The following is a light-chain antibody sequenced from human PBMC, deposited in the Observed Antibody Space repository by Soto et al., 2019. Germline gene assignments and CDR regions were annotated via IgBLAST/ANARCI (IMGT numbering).Light chain of an antibody. CDR1: SSDIDGYNY. J-gene: IGLJ1*01. CDR3: CSYAGTYTYV. Sequence: QSALTQPRSVSGSPGQSVAISCTGTSSDIDGYNYVSWFQQHPGKAPKLMIYDVSKWPSGVPDRFSGSKSGNTASLTISGLQAEDEADYYCCSYAGTYTYVFGTGTKLTVL. CDR2: DVS. V-gene: IGLV2-11*01.